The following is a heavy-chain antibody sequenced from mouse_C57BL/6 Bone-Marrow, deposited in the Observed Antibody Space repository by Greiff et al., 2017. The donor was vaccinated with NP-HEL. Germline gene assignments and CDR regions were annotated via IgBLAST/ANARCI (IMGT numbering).Heavy chain of an antibody. Sequence: QVHVKQPGAELVKPGASVKMSCKASGYTFTSYWITWVKQRPGQGLEWIGDIYPGSGSTNYNEKFKSKATLTVDTSSSTAYMQLSSLTSEDSAVYYCARGNYGKNYWGQGTTLTVSS. CDR1: GYTFTSYW. D-gene: IGHD2-1*01. J-gene: IGHJ2*01. CDR2: IYPGSGST. V-gene: IGHV1-55*01. CDR3: ARGNYGKNY.